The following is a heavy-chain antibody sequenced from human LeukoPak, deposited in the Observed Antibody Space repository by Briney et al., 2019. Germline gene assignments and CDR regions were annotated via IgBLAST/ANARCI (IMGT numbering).Heavy chain of an antibody. J-gene: IGHJ4*02. CDR1: GFTFNSHW. Sequence: GGSLRLSCEASGFTFNSHWMSWVRQAPGEGLEWVASINQDKTALRYVDSVRGLFTISRDNARSLLYLEMSSLRAEDTAVYFCARLKDYRTVYDYWGPGTLVTVSS. V-gene: IGHV3-7*02. CDR3: ARLKDYRTVYDY. CDR2: INQDKTAL. D-gene: IGHD4-11*01.